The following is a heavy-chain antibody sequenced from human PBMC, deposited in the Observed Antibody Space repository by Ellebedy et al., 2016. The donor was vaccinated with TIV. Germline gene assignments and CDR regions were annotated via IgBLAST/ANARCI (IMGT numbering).Heavy chain of an antibody. CDR1: GFTFSSYG. V-gene: IGHV3-33*01. CDR2: IWYDGSNK. J-gene: IGHJ4*02. CDR3: ARDLYGDFWFDY. D-gene: IGHD4-17*01. Sequence: GGSLRLXCAASGFTFSSYGMHWVRQAPGKGLEWVAVIWYDGSNKYYADSVKGRFTISRDNSKNTLYLQMNSLRAEDTAVYYCARDLYGDFWFDYWGQGILVTVSS.